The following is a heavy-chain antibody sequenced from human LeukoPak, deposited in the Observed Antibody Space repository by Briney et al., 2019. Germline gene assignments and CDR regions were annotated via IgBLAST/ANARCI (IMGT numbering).Heavy chain of an antibody. CDR2: IYPGDSDT. CDR3: ARLRDYYYGSGFLDY. CDR1: GYSFTTYW. D-gene: IGHD3-10*01. J-gene: IGHJ4*02. V-gene: IGHV5-51*01. Sequence: GESLKISCKVSGYSFTTYWIGWVRQMPGKGLEWMGIIYPGDSDTRYSPSFQGQVTISADKSISTAYLQWSSLKASDTAMYYCARLRDYYYGSGFLDYWGQGTLVTVSS.